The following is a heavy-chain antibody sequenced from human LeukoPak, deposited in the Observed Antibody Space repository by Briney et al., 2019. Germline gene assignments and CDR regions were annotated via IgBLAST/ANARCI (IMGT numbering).Heavy chain of an antibody. CDR2: IIPIFGTA. J-gene: IGHJ5*01. D-gene: IGHD2-15*01. V-gene: IGHV1-69*13. CDR3: ARAPRYCSRGSCYFSWFDS. CDR1: GGTFSSYA. Sequence: SVKVSCKASGGTFSSYAISWVRQAPGQGLEWMGGIIPIFGTANYAQKFQGRVTITADESPSTAYMELSSLRSEDTAVYYCARAPRYCSRGSCYFSWFDSWGQGTLVTVSS.